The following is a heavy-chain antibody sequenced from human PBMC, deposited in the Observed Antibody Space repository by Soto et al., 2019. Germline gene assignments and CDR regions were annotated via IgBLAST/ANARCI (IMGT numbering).Heavy chain of an antibody. CDR3: AGGRASGSYYLLDY. Sequence: ASVKVSCKASGDAFTTYDINWVRQATGHGLEWMGWINPNSGNIGYAQRFQGRVTMTRDTAIRTAYMEVSSLRSDDTAVYYCAGGRASGSYYLLDYWGQGTLVTVSS. CDR1: GDAFTTYD. V-gene: IGHV1-8*01. D-gene: IGHD3-10*01. J-gene: IGHJ4*02. CDR2: INPNSGNI.